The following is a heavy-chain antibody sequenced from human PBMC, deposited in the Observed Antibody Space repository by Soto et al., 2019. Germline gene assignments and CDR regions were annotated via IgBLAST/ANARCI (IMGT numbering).Heavy chain of an antibody. J-gene: IGHJ4*02. V-gene: IGHV3-15*07. Sequence: EVQLVESGGGLVKPGGSLRLSCAASGFTFSNAWMNWVRQAPGKGLEWVGRIKSKTDGGTTDYAAPVKGRFTISRDDSKNTLYLQMNSLKTEDTAVYYCTTESIAVAGTFQGSVRRDYWGQGTLVTVSS. CDR1: GFTFSNAW. CDR3: TTESIAVAGTFQGSVRRDY. D-gene: IGHD6-19*01. CDR2: IKSKTDGGTT.